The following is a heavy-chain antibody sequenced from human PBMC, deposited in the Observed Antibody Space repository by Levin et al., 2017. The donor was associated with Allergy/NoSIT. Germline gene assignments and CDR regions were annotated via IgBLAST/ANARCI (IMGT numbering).Heavy chain of an antibody. CDR2: IYSGGST. CDR1: GFTVSSTY. J-gene: IGHJ3*02. V-gene: IGHV3-53*01. Sequence: LSLTCAASGFTVSSTYMSWVRQAPGKGLEWVSVIYSGGSTYYADSVKGRFTISRDNSKNTLYLQMNSLRAEDTAVYYCARAGVLWFGELTNDAFDIWGQGTMVTVSS. CDR3: ARAGVLWFGELTNDAFDI. D-gene: IGHD3-10*01.